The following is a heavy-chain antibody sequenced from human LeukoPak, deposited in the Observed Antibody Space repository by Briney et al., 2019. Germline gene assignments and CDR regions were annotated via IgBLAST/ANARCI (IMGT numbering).Heavy chain of an antibody. CDR3: AGGSTLDRGLVYY. CDR1: GFTFSSCW. V-gene: IGHV3-7*01. J-gene: IGHJ4*02. D-gene: IGHD3-10*01. CDR2: IREDGSEK. Sequence: GSLRLSCAASGFTFSSCWMTWVRQAPGKGLEWVANIREDGSEKYYVDSVKGRFTVSRDNAKNSLYLQVNSLRAEDTAVYYCAGGSTLDRGLVYYWGQGTLVTVSS.